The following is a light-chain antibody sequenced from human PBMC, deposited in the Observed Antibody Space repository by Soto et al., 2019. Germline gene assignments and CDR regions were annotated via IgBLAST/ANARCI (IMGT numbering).Light chain of an antibody. CDR1: QSVLYSSNNKNY. V-gene: IGKV4-1*01. CDR2: WAS. J-gene: IGKJ4*01. Sequence: DIVMTQSPDSLAVSLGERATINCQSSQSVLYSSNNKNYLGWYQQKVGQPPKLLIYWASTRESGVPDRFSGSGSATDFTLTISSLQAEDVAVYYCQQYYSKPLTFGGGTKVEIK. CDR3: QQYYSKPLT.